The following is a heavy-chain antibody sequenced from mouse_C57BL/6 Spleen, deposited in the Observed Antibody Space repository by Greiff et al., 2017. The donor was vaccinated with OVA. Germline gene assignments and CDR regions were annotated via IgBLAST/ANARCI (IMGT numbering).Heavy chain of an antibody. CDR1: GYTFTSYG. D-gene: IGHD1-1*01. CDR3: AREEDYYGSRVYFDY. CDR2: IYPRSGNT. J-gene: IGHJ2*01. V-gene: IGHV1-81*01. Sequence: VQLQESGAELARPGASVKLSCKASGYTFTSYGISWVKQRTGQGLEWIGEIYPRSGNTYYNEKFKGKATLTADKSSSTAYMELRSLTSEDSAVYFCAREEDYYGSRVYFDYWGQGTTLTVSS.